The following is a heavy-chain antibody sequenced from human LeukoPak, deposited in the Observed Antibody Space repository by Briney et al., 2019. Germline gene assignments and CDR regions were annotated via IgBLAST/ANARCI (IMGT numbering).Heavy chain of an antibody. D-gene: IGHD3-22*01. V-gene: IGHV4-39*01. CDR2: IYYSGST. CDR1: GGSISSSSYY. J-gene: IGHJ3*02. Sequence: SETLSLTCTVSGGSISSSSYYWGWIRQPPGKGLEWIGSIYYSGSTYYNPSLKSRVTIPVDTSKNQFSLKLSSVTAADTALYYCARHDSSGPYNAFDIWGQGTMVTVSS. CDR3: ARHDSSGPYNAFDI.